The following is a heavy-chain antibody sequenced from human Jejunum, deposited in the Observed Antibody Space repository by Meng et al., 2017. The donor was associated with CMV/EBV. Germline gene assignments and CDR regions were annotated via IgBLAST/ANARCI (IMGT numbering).Heavy chain of an antibody. CDR2: IHPGDSET. J-gene: IGHJ4*02. CDR1: GSRFTTSW. Sequence: SGSRFTTSWVAWVRQMPGKGLAWMGIIHPGDSETLYSPSLQGQVTISADKSINTAYLQWSSLKASDTAMYYCAVRWRSGDLFYYDYWGQGTLVTVSS. V-gene: IGHV5-51*01. CDR3: AVRWRSGDLFYYDY. D-gene: IGHD2-21*01.